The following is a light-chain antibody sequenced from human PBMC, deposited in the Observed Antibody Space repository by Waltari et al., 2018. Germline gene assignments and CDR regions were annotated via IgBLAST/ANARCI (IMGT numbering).Light chain of an antibody. V-gene: IGKV3-20*01. CDR1: QSVSRT. CDR3: QKYGTLPAT. CDR2: DAS. J-gene: IGKJ1*01. Sequence: EIVLTQSPGTLSLSPGHRATLSCRASQSVSRTLAWYQQKPGQAPRLLIYDASSRATGIPDRFSGSGSGTDFSLTISRLEPEDFAVYYCQKYGTLPATFGQGTKVEIK.